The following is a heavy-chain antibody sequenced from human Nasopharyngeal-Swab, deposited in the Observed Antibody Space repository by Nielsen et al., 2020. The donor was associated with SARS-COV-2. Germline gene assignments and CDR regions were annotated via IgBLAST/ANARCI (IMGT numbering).Heavy chain of an antibody. CDR3: ARELGLSGLGYYYYGMDV. D-gene: IGHD3-16*02. Sequence: SVKVSCKASGFTFTSSAMQWVRQARGQRLEWIGWIVVGSGNTNYAQKFQERVTITRDMSTSTAYMELRSLRSDDTAVYYCARELGLSGLGYYYYGMDVWGQGTTVTVSS. V-gene: IGHV1-58*02. CDR1: GFTFTSSA. CDR2: IVVGSGNT. J-gene: IGHJ6*02.